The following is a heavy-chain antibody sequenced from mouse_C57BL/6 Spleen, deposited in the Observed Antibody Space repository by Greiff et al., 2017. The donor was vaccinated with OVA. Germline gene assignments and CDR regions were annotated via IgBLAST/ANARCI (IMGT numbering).Heavy chain of an antibody. V-gene: IGHV1-53*01. Sequence: QVQLQQSGTELVKPGASVKLSCKASGYTFTSYWMHWVKQRPGQGLEWIGNINPSNGGTNYNEKFKSKATLTVDKSSSTAYMQLSSLTSEDSAVYYCARREYYGSSYPLYWYFDVWGTGTTVTVSS. CDR2: INPSNGGT. CDR3: ARREYYGSSYPLYWYFDV. CDR1: GYTFTSYW. J-gene: IGHJ1*03. D-gene: IGHD1-1*01.